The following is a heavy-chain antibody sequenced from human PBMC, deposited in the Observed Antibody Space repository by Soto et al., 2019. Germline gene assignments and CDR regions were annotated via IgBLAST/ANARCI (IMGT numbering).Heavy chain of an antibody. CDR1: RGDYTRYA. J-gene: IGHJ6*02. CDR2: IHPANGKT. D-gene: IGHD2-15*01. Sequence: ASLNSSCKTSRGDYTRYAKHWGRQSSGRGLEWLGWIHPANGKTKYSQQLKGRVTFTRDTSATTAYMELSSLRSEDAGLYYCATDKIRPGGHFFQFGMDAWGQGTTVTVS. CDR3: ATDKIRPGGHFFQFGMDA. V-gene: IGHV1-3*01.